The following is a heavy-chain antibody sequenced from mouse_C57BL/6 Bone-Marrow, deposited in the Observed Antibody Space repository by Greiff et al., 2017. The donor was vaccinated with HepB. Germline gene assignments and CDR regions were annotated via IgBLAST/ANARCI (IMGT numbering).Heavy chain of an antibody. V-gene: IGHV7-3*01. CDR1: GFTFTDYY. CDR3: ARCNYSAMDY. CDR2: IRNKANGYTT. J-gene: IGHJ4*01. Sequence: EVQRVESGGGLVQPGGSLSLSCAASGFTFTDYYMSWVRQPPGKALEWLGFIRNKANGYTTEYSASVKGRFTISRDNSQSILYLQMNALRAEDSATYYCARCNYSAMDYWGQGTSVTVSS.